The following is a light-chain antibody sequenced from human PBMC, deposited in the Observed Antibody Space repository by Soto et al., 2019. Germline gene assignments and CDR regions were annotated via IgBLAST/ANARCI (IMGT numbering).Light chain of an antibody. J-gene: IGKJ4*01. CDR2: VAS. Sequence: DIQMTQSPSSLSASVGDRVTITCRASQSIGRFLNWHQQKPGKAPNVLINVASTLRSGVPSRFSGSGSGTDFNLTINSLQPEDFATYFCQQSFNTTLTFGGGTKVDIX. CDR1: QSIGRF. V-gene: IGKV1-39*01. CDR3: QQSFNTTLT.